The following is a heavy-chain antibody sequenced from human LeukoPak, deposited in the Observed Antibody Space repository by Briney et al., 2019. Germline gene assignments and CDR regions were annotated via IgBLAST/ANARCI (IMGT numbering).Heavy chain of an antibody. CDR1: GFTFSTYE. CDR3: AREGQDLFDY. Sequence: GGSLRLSCVVSGFTFSTYEMNWVRQAPGKGLEWVSYISSSGNTIFYADSVRGRFTISRDNAKNSLYLQMNSLRAEDTAVYYCAREGQDLFDYWGQGTLVTVSS. V-gene: IGHV3-48*03. CDR2: ISSSGNTI. D-gene: IGHD2-15*01. J-gene: IGHJ4*02.